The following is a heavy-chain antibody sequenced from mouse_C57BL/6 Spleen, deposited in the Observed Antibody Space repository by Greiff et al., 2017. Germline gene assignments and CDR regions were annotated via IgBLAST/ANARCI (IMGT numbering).Heavy chain of an antibody. V-gene: IGHV1-54*01. CDR3: ARGAAQALYFDY. Sequence: QVQLKQSGAELVRPGTSVKVSCKASGYAFTNYLIEWVKQRPGQGLEWIGVINPRSGGTNYNEKFKGKATLTADKSSSTAYMQLSSLTSEDSAVYFCARGAAQALYFDYWGQGTTLTVSS. CDR2: INPRSGGT. CDR1: GYAFTNYL. D-gene: IGHD3-2*02. J-gene: IGHJ2*01.